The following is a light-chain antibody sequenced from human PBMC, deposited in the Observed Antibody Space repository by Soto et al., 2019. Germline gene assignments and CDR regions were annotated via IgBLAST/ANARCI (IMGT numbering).Light chain of an antibody. CDR2: EVY. V-gene: IGLV2-14*01. Sequence: VLTQPASVSGSPGQSITISCTGTSNDVGGYDYVSWYQQHPGKAPKLIIFEVYNRPSGVSNRFSGSKSGNRASLTISGVQAEDEADYFCSSYTTSSTLHVFGTGTKVTVL. J-gene: IGLJ1*01. CDR1: SNDVGGYDY. CDR3: SSYTTSSTLHV.